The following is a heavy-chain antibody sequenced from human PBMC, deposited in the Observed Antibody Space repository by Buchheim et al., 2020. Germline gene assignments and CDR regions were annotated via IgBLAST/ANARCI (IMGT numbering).Heavy chain of an antibody. Sequence: EVQLVESGGGLVQPGGSLRLSCAASGFTFSSYEMNWVRQAPGKGLEWVSYISSSGSTIYYADSVKGRFTISRDNAKNSLYLQMNSLRAEDTAVYYCARDPTLNPLGWNYYYYGMDVWGQGTT. V-gene: IGHV3-48*03. D-gene: IGHD3-3*01. CDR2: ISSSGSTI. J-gene: IGHJ6*02. CDR3: ARDPTLNPLGWNYYYYGMDV. CDR1: GFTFSSYE.